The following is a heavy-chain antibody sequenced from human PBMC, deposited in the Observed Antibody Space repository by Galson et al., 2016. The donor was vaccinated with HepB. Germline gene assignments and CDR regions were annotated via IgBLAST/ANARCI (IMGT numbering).Heavy chain of an antibody. V-gene: IGHV3-30-3*01. CDR2: ISFDGSTK. CDR3: ARGVQLERRGNYYYYDMDV. Sequence: SLRLSCAASGFTFNNYAMHWVRQAPGKGLEWVTVISFDGSTKYYADSVKGRFTIARDNSKNTLYLQMNSLRAEDTAAYYCARGVQLERRGNYYYYDMDVWGQGTTVTVSS. CDR1: GFTFNNYA. J-gene: IGHJ6*02. D-gene: IGHD1-1*01.